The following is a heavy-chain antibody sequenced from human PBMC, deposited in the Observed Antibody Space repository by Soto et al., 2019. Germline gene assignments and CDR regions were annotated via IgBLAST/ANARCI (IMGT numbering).Heavy chain of an antibody. J-gene: IGHJ4*02. Sequence: QVQLVQSGAEVKKPGASVMVSCRAYGYTFTSYGISWVRQAPGQGLERVGWISAYNGNPNYAQKLQGRVTGTPDTSTSTAYLELRSLRSADTAVYYCAREAPPEDYWGQGTLVTVSS. V-gene: IGHV1-18*01. CDR1: GYTFTSYG. CDR3: AREAPPEDY. CDR2: ISAYNGNP.